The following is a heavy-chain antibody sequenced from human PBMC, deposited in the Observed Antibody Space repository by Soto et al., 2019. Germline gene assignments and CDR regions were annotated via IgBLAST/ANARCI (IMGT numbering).Heavy chain of an antibody. CDR3: ARHLTYCSAGSCYSDFPYYGMDV. CDR1: GGSVSSGSYY. Sequence: PSETLSLTCTVSGGSVSSGSYYWSWIRQPPGKGLEWIVSRYDDESTFYNPSLKSRVTISVDTSKNQFSLKLSSVTAADTAVYYCARHLTYCSAGSCYSDFPYYGMDVWGQGTTVTVSS. D-gene: IGHD2-15*01. J-gene: IGHJ6*02. V-gene: IGHV4-39*01. CDR2: RYDDEST.